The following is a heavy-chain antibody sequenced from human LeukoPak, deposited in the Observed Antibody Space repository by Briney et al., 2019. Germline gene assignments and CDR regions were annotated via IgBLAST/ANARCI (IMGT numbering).Heavy chain of an antibody. CDR1: GFIFSNYA. Sequence: GASLRLSCAASGFIFSNYAMSWARQAPGKGLEWVSAIVGSGANTYYADSVKGRFTISRDNPRNTLYLQMNSLRAEDTAVYYCAKWGDYDVLTGYYDPDNWGQGTLVIVSS. J-gene: IGHJ4*02. V-gene: IGHV3-23*01. CDR2: IVGSGANT. D-gene: IGHD3-9*01. CDR3: AKWGDYDVLTGYYDPDN.